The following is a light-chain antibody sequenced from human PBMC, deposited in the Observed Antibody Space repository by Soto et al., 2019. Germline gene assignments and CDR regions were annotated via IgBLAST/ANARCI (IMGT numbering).Light chain of an antibody. CDR3: QHYNNWPPWT. V-gene: IGKV3-15*01. Sequence: IVLRHSPATLSLSPGERATLSCRASQSVSSYLAWYQQKPGQAPRLLIYGASTRATGIPARFSGSGSGTEFTLTISSLQSEDFAVYYCQHYNNWPPWTFGQGTKVDIK. CDR2: GAS. CDR1: QSVSSY. J-gene: IGKJ1*01.